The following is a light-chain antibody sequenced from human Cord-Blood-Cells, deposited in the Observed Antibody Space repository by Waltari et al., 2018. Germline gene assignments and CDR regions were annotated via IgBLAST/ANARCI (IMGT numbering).Light chain of an antibody. CDR1: SSNIGSNY. CDR2: RNN. CDR3: AAWDDSLSGWV. Sequence: QSVLTQPPSASGTPGQRVTISCSGSSSNIGSNYVSWYQTLPGTAPKLLIYRNNQRPSGVPDRFSGSKSGTSASLAISGLWSEDEADYYCAAWDDSLSGWVFGGGTKLTVL. J-gene: IGLJ3*02. V-gene: IGLV1-47*03.